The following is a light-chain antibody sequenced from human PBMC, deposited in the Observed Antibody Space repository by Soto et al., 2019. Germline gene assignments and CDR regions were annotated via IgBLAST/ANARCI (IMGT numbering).Light chain of an antibody. Sequence: DIQVAQSPSSLSASVGDRVTITCRTSQAINRYLNWYQQTPGRAPKLLIYAASILHSGVPPRFSGSGVGTYFTLTISRLEPEDFAVYYCQHYGGSSYTFGQGTTLEI. CDR2: AAS. V-gene: IGKV1-39*01. J-gene: IGKJ2*01. CDR3: QHYGGSSYT. CDR1: QAINRY.